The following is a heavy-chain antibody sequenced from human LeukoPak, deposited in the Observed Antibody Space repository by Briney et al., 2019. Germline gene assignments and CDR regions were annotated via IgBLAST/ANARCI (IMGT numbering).Heavy chain of an antibody. CDR1: GGSISSYY. J-gene: IGHJ6*02. D-gene: IGHD3-3*01. CDR3: AGGYDFWSGLYYYYGMDV. Sequence: PSETLSLTCTVSGGSISSYYWSWIRQPPGKGLEWIGYIYYSGSTNYNPSLKSRVTISVDTSKNQFSLKLSSVTAADTAVYYCAGGYDFWSGLYYYYGMDVWGQGTTVTVSS. CDR2: IYYSGST. V-gene: IGHV4-59*01.